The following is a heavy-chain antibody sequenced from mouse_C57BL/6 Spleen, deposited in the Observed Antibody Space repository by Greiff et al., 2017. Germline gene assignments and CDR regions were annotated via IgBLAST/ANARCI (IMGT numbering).Heavy chain of an antibody. D-gene: IGHD2-4*01. CDR1: GFTFSSYG. CDR2: ISSGGSYT. CDR3: ARHVDYDVRAMDD. Sequence: EVKLMESGGDLVKPGGSLKLSCAASGFTFSSYGMSWVRQTPDKRLEWVATISSGGSYTYYPDSVKGRFTISRDNAKNTLYLQLSSLKSDDTAMYYCARHVDYDVRAMDDGGQGTSVTVSS. J-gene: IGHJ4*01. V-gene: IGHV5-6*01.